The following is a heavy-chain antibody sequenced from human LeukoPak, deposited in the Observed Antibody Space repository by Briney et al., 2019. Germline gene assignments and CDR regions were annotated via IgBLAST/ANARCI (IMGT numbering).Heavy chain of an antibody. CDR3: ARDGYSFGHDFDY. CDR2: IKGDGSST. D-gene: IGHD5-18*01. V-gene: IGHV3-74*01. CDR1: GFTFSSYW. Sequence: GGSLRLSCAASGFTFSSYWMHWVRHTPGKGLVWVSRIKGDGSSTSYADSVKGRFTISRDNAKNTLYLQMDSLRAEDTAVYYCARDGYSFGHDFDYWGQGTLVTVSS. J-gene: IGHJ4*02.